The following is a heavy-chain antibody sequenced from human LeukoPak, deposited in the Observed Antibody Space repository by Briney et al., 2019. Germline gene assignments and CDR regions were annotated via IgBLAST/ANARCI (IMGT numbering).Heavy chain of an antibody. V-gene: IGHV1-69*13. D-gene: IGHD4-17*01. CDR3: ASAHDCGDYEYYFDY. Sequence: SVKVSCKASGGTFSSYAISWVRQAPGQGLEWMGGIIPIFGTANYAQKFQGRVTITADESTSTAYMELSSLRSEDTAVYYCASAHDCGDYEYYFDYWGQGTLVTVSS. J-gene: IGHJ4*02. CDR2: IIPIFGTA. CDR1: GGTFSSYA.